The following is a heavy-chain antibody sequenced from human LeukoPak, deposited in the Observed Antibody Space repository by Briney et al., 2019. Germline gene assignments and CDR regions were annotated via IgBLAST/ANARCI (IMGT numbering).Heavy chain of an antibody. Sequence: SETLSLTCAVYGGSFSGYYWSWIRQPAGKGLEWIGRIYTSGSTNYNPSLKSRVTISVDTSKNQFSLKLSSVTAADTAVYYCARSGAAMVIAFFDYWGQGTLVTVSS. J-gene: IGHJ4*02. CDR3: ARSGAAMVIAFFDY. CDR2: IYTSGST. D-gene: IGHD5-18*01. CDR1: GGSFSGYY. V-gene: IGHV4-59*10.